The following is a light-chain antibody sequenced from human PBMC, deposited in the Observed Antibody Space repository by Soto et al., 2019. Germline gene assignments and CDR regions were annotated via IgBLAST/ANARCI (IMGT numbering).Light chain of an antibody. CDR1: SSNIGINY. CDR3: GTWDSSLSVYV. CDR2: DNN. Sequence: QSVLTQPPSVSAAPGQKITISYSGSSSNIGINYVSWFQHLPGTAPKLLMYDNNKRPSGIPDRFSGSKSGTSATLGITGLQTGDEADYYCGTWDSSLSVYVFGTGTKLTVL. J-gene: IGLJ1*01. V-gene: IGLV1-51*01.